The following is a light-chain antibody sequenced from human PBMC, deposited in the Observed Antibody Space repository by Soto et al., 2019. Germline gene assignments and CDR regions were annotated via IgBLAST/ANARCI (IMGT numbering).Light chain of an antibody. CDR2: DTS. CDR3: QHRSNWRGIT. V-gene: IGKV3-11*01. Sequence: EIVLTQSPATLSLSPGERATLSCRVSQSVSSYLAWYQQKPGQAPRLLIYDTSNRATGVPARFSGSGSGTDFTLIISSLEPEDFAVYYCQHRSNWRGITFGQGTRLEIK. CDR1: QSVSSY. J-gene: IGKJ5*01.